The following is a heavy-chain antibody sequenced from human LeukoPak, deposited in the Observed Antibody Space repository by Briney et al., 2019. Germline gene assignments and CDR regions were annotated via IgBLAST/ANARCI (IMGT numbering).Heavy chain of an antibody. V-gene: IGHV3-30*02. Sequence: PGGSLRLSCAASGFTLSSYGMHWVRQAPGKGLEWVAFIRYDGSNKYYADSVKGRFTISRDNSKNTLYLQMNSLRAEDTAVYYCAKDWARYSGSYYFDYWGQGTLVTVSS. CDR2: IRYDGSNK. CDR1: GFTLSSYG. D-gene: IGHD1-26*01. CDR3: AKDWARYSGSYYFDY. J-gene: IGHJ4*02.